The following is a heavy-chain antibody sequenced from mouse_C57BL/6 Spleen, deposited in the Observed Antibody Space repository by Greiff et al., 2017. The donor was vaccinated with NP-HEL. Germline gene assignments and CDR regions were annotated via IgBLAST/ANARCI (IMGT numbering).Heavy chain of an antibody. CDR2: IDPENGDT. J-gene: IGHJ1*03. CDR3: TTDERWYFDV. CDR1: GFNIKDDY. V-gene: IGHV14-4*01. Sequence: VQLQQSGAELVRPGASVKLSCTASGFNIKDDYMHWVKQRPEQGLEWIGWIDPENGDTEYASKFQGKATITADTSSNTAYLQLSSLTSEDTAVYYCTTDERWYFDVWGTGTTVTVSS.